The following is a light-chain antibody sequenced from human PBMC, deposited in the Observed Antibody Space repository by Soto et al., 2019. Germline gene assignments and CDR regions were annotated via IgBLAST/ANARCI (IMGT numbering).Light chain of an antibody. CDR2: EVS. J-gene: IGLJ1*01. CDR3: FSYTSSTAYV. V-gene: IGLV2-14*01. CDR1: SSDVGGYSY. Sequence: QSVLTQPASVSGSPGQSITISCTGTSSDVGGYSYVSWYQLHPGKAPKLMIYEVSNRPSGISNRFSASKSGNTASLTISGLQAEDEADYYCFSYTSSTAYVFGTGTKVTVL.